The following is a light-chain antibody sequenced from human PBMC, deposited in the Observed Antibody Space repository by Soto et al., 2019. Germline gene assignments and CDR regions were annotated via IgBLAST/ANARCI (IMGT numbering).Light chain of an antibody. Sequence: QSALTQPPSASGSPGQSVTISCTGTSSDVGKYDYVSWYQQRAGEVPKLLIYAVTQRPSGVPDRFSASKSGITASLTISGLQAEDEADYYCSSYAGGDVLFGGGTKVTVL. V-gene: IGLV2-8*01. CDR3: SSYAGGDVL. J-gene: IGLJ3*02. CDR2: AVT. CDR1: SSDVGKYDY.